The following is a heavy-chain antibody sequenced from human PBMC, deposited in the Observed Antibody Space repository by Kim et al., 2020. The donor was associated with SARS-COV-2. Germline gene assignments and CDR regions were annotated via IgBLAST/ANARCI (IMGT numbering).Heavy chain of an antibody. J-gene: IGHJ4*02. D-gene: IGHD3-10*01. CDR3: ARDLTYYYGSGSYGG. Sequence: DSVKGRFTSSRDKAKNSLYLQMNSLRDEDTAVDYCARDLTYYYGSGSYGGWGQGTLVTVSS. V-gene: IGHV3-48*02.